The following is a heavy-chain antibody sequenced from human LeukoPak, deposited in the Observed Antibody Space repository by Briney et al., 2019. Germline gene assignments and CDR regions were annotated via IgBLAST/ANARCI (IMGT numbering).Heavy chain of an antibody. J-gene: IGHJ4*02. V-gene: IGHV3-23*01. CDR3: AKDDYGSGSYQSDY. D-gene: IGHD3-10*01. CDR1: GFTFSSYA. CDR2: ISGSGGST. Sequence: GGSLRLSCAASGFTFSSYAMSWVRQAPGKGLEWVSAISGSGGSTYYADSVKGRFTISRDNSKNTLYLQMDSLRAEDTAVYYCAKDDYGSGSYQSDYWGQGTLVTVSS.